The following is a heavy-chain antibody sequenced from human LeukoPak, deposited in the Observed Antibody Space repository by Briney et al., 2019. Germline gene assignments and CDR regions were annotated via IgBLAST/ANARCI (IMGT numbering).Heavy chain of an antibody. Sequence: GGSLRLSCAASGFTFSSYAMSWVRQAPGKGLEWVSAISGSGGSTYYADSVKGRFTIHRDNSKNTLYLQMNSLRAEDTAVYYCAKNPPFIGLQPLDYWGQGTLVAVSS. CDR1: GFTFSSYA. V-gene: IGHV3-23*01. D-gene: IGHD2-15*01. CDR2: ISGSGGST. CDR3: AKNPPFIGLQPLDY. J-gene: IGHJ4*02.